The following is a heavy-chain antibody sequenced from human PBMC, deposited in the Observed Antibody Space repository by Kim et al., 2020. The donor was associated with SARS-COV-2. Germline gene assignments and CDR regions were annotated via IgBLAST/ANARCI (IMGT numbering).Heavy chain of an antibody. CDR3: MKGGWGWIWDH. V-gene: IGHV3-23*01. J-gene: IGHJ4*02. D-gene: IGHD2-21*01. CDR2: IDGSDGTT. Sequence: GGSLRLSCTTSGFTLTGYAMSWVRQAPGKGLEWVSSIDGSDGTTYYVDSVRGRFTISRDDSKNTLYLQMSALRGDDTAVYYCMKGGWGWIWDHWGQGTLVTVSS. CDR1: GFTLTGYA.